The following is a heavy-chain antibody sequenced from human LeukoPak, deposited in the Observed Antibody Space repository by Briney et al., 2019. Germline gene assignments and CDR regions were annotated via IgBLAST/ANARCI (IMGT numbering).Heavy chain of an antibody. D-gene: IGHD3-22*01. CDR1: GYTFTSYY. CDR2: INPSGGST. J-gene: IGHJ4*02. V-gene: IGHV1-46*01. Sequence: ASVKVSCKASGYTFTSYYMHWVRQAPGQGLEWMGIINPSGGSTSYAQKFQGRVTMTRDTSTSTVYMELSSLRSEDTAVYYCARDGLLDYDSSGPFDYWGQGTLVTVSS. CDR3: ARDGLLDYDSSGPFDY.